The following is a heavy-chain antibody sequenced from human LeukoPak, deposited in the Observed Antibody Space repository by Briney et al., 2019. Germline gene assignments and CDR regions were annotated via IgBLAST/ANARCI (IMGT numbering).Heavy chain of an antibody. CDR2: IIPIFGTA. V-gene: IGHV1-69*06. J-gene: IGHJ5*02. CDR1: GGTFSSYA. CDR3: ARLQTYYYDSSGYTANWFDP. Sequence: GASVKVSCKASGGTFSSYAISWVRQAPGQGLEWMGGIIPIFGTANYAQKFQDRVTITADKSTSTAYMELSSLRSEDTAVYYCARLQTYYYDSSGYTANWFDPWGQGTLVTVSS. D-gene: IGHD3-22*01.